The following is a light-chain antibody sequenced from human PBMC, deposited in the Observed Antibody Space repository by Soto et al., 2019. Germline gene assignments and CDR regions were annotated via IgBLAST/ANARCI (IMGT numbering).Light chain of an antibody. J-gene: IGKJ2*01. Sequence: DIQMTQSPSTLSASVGDRVTLTCRASQSVTDWLAWYQQKQGKAPKVLIYTASNLDSGAPSRFSGSGSGTEFPLTISSLQPDDSSTYYCQQYNTFPPYPFGQGTKLEI. CDR3: QQYNTFPPYP. CDR1: QSVTDW. CDR2: TAS. V-gene: IGKV1-5*03.